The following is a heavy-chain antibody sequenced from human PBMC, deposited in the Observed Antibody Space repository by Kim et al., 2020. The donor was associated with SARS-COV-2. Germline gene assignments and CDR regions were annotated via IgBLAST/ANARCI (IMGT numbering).Heavy chain of an antibody. CDR2: INNDGTTT. CDR3: AKLTPGD. J-gene: IGHJ4*02. V-gene: IGHV3-74*01. Sequence: GGSLRLSCVVSGSIVATYWLDWVRQVPGKGLVWVARINNDGTTTRYADSVKGRFTISRDSAQNTLYLQMTNLRPEETAMYYCAKLTPGDWGQGTLGTVS. D-gene: IGHD3-10*01. CDR1: GSIVATYW.